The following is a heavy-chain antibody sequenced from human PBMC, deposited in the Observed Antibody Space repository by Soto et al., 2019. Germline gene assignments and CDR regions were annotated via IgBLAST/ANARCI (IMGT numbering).Heavy chain of an antibody. CDR3: AKDLSVAGTSY. V-gene: IGHV3-23*01. D-gene: IGHD6-19*01. CDR2: ISGSGGST. Sequence: LRLSCAASGFTFSSYAMSWVRQAPGKGLEWVSGISGSGGSTYYADSVKGRFTISRDNSKNTLYLQMNSLRAEDTAVYYCAKDLSVAGTSYWGQGTLVTVSS. CDR1: GFTFSSYA. J-gene: IGHJ4*02.